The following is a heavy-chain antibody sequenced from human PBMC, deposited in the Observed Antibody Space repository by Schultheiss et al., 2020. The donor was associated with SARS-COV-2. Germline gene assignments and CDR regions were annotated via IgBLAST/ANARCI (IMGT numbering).Heavy chain of an antibody. CDR2: ISYDGSNK. CDR1: GFTFDDYA. Sequence: GGSLRLSCAASGFTFDDYAMHWVRQAPGKGLEWVAVISYDGSNKYYADSVKGRFTISRDNSKNTLYLQMNSLRAEDTAVYYCARADYDFWSGYLYYYYGMDVWGQGTTVTVSS. V-gene: IGHV3-30*01. J-gene: IGHJ6*02. D-gene: IGHD3-3*01. CDR3: ARADYDFWSGYLYYYYGMDV.